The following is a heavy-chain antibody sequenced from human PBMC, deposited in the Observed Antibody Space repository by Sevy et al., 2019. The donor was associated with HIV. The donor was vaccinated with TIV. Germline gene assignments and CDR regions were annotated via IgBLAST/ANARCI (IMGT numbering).Heavy chain of an antibody. CDR1: GYTFTAYY. J-gene: IGHJ6*02. CDR2: IHPKRGVT. V-gene: IGHV1-2*05. CDR3: AREEAGDSSAYYYFYYGMDA. Sequence: ASVKVSCKASGYTFTAYYIHWVRQAPGQGLEWMGRIHPKRGVTNYAQKFHGRVTMTRYTYMRTAYMDMTRLTSDDTVGYYCAREEAGDSSAYYYFYYGMDAWGQGTTVTVSS. D-gene: IGHD3-22*01.